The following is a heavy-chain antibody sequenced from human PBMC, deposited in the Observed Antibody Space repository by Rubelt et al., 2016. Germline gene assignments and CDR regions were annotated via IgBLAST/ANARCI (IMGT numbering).Heavy chain of an antibody. V-gene: IGHV1-2*02. CDR3: ARDVAVRLWGCGS. J-gene: IGHJ5*02. CDR1: GFTFTDYY. CDR2: INPNSGGT. D-gene: IGHD6-6*01. Sequence: QVQLVQSGAEVKKPGASVKVSCKASGFTFTDYYLHWVRQAPGQGLEWMGWINPNSGGTNYAQKIQGRITMTRDKSLSTAYMELSRLVYDDTAVYYCARDVAVRLWGCGSWGQGTLVTVSS.